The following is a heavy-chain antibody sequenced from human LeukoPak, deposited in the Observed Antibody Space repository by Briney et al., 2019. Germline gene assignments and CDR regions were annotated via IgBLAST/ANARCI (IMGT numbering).Heavy chain of an antibody. J-gene: IGHJ3*02. CDR2: FSTSSGTI. Sequence: GGSLRLSCAASGFTFSSYSMNWVRQAPGKGLEWISYFSTSSGTIAYADSVKGRFTSSRDNAKNSLYLQMNSLRAEDTAVYYCARDSMYAFDIWGQGTMVTVSS. V-gene: IGHV3-48*01. D-gene: IGHD2-2*01. CDR1: GFTFSSYS. CDR3: ARDSMYAFDI.